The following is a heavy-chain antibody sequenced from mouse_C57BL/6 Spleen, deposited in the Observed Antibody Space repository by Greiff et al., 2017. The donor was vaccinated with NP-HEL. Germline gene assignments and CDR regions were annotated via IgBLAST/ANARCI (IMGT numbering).Heavy chain of an antibody. CDR3: ARRDYYGSTWFAY. CDR1: GFTFSDYY. V-gene: IGHV5-12*01. D-gene: IGHD1-1*01. Sequence: EVQGVESGGGLVQPGGSLKLSCAASGFTFSDYYMYWVRQTPEKRLEWVAYISNGGGSTYYPATVKGRFTISRDNAKNTLYLQMSRLKSEDTAMYYCARRDYYGSTWFAYWGQGTLVTVSA. CDR2: ISNGGGST. J-gene: IGHJ3*01.